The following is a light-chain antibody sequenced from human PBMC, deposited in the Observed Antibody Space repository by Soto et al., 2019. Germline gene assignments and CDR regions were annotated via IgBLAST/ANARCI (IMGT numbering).Light chain of an antibody. J-gene: IGLJ1*01. CDR3: FSFTTDWTHV. V-gene: IGLV2-14*01. Sequence: SALTQPASVSGSPGQSITISCTGSSSDIGAYNYVSWFQQYPGKAPKLIISEVSNRPSGVSNRFSGSKSGTAASLTISGLQTEDEADYFCFSFTTDWTHVFGTGTKVT. CDR1: SSDIGAYNY. CDR2: EVS.